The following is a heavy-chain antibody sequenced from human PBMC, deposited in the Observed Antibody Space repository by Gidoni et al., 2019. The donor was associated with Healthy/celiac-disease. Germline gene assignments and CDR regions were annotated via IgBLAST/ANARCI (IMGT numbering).Heavy chain of an antibody. Sequence: QVQLQESGPGLVKPSETLSLTFTVSGGSISSYYWSWIRQPPGKGLECIGYIYYSGSTNYNPSLKSRVTISVDTSKNQFSLKLSSVTAADTAVYYCARESGSLIRGMDVWGQGTTVTVSS. CDR3: ARESGSLIRGMDV. J-gene: IGHJ6*02. D-gene: IGHD1-26*01. CDR1: GGSISSYY. V-gene: IGHV4-59*01. CDR2: IYYSGST.